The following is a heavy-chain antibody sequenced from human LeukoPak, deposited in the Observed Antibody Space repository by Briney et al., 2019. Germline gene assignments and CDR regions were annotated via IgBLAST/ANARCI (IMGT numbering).Heavy chain of an antibody. J-gene: IGHJ4*02. D-gene: IGHD6-6*01. Sequence: SQTLSLTCTVSGGSISSGSYYWSWIRQPAGKGLEWIGRIYTSGSTNYNPSLKSRVTISVDTSKNQFSLKLSSVTAADTAVYYCARGKSGAARPFDYWGQGTLVTVSS. CDR1: GGSISSGSYY. V-gene: IGHV4-61*02. CDR2: IYTSGST. CDR3: ARGKSGAARPFDY.